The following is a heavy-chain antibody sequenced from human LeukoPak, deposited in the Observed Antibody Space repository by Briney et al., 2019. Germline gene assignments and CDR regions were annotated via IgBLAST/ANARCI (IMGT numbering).Heavy chain of an antibody. CDR3: ARLPAAAREPVDY. CDR1: GYTFTGYY. D-gene: IGHD2-2*01. Sequence: ASVKVSCKASGYTFTGYYMHWVRQAPGQGLEWMGWINPNSGGTNYAQKFQGRVTMTRDTSISTAYMELSRLRSDDTAVHYCARLPAAAREPVDYWGQGTLVTVSS. J-gene: IGHJ4*02. V-gene: IGHV1-2*02. CDR2: INPNSGGT.